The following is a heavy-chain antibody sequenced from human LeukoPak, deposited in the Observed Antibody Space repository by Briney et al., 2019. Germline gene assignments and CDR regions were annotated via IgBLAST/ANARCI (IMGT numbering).Heavy chain of an antibody. J-gene: IGHJ4*02. CDR3: ARGIAVAGRFDY. Sequence: ASVKVSCKASGGTFSSYAINWVRQAPGQGLEWMGGIIPIFGTANYAQKFQGRVTITTDESTSTAYMELSSLRSEDTAVYYCARGIAVAGRFDYWGQGTLVTVSS. CDR2: IIPIFGTA. CDR1: GGTFSSYA. D-gene: IGHD6-19*01. V-gene: IGHV1-69*05.